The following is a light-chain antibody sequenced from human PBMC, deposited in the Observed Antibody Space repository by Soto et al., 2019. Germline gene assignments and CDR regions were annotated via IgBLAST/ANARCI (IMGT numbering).Light chain of an antibody. V-gene: IGKV3-20*01. CDR1: HTISTNY. Sequence: EVLLTQSPATLSLSPGERATLSCRTSHTISTNYLAWYQQKPGQAPRLLIQAASTRATGIPDRFSGSGSGTAFTLTISRLEPEDFAVYYCQQYSSSPRTFGPVTRVDI. J-gene: IGKJ3*01. CDR2: AAS. CDR3: QQYSSSPRT.